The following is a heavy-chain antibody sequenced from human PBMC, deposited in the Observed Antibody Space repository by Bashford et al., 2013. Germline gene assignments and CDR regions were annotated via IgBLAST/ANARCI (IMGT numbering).Heavy chain of an antibody. J-gene: IGHJ3*02. CDR3: ARHKPNPSTVTYGTPVMVAFDI. Sequence: SETLSLTCTVSGGSISSYYWSWIRQPPGKGLEWIGYIYYSGSTNYNPSLKSRVTISVDTSKNQFSLKLSSVTAADTAVYYCARHKPNPSTVTYGTPVMVAFDIVGPRDKWSPSPQ. CDR1: GGSISSYY. V-gene: IGHV4-59*08. CDR2: IYYSGST. D-gene: IGHD4-17*01.